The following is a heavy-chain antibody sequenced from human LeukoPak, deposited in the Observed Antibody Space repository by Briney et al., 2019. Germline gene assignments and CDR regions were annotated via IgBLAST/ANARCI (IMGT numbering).Heavy chain of an antibody. D-gene: IGHD3-22*01. CDR1: GFTVSSNY. CDR3: ARDSPGYDSSGYQFDP. J-gene: IGHJ5*02. Sequence: GGSLRLSCAASGFTVSSNYMSWVRQAPGKGLEWVSVIYSGGSTYYADSVKGRFTISRDNSKNTLYLQMNSLRAEDTAVYYCARDSPGYDSSGYQFDPWGQGTLVTVSS. V-gene: IGHV3-53*01. CDR2: IYSGGST.